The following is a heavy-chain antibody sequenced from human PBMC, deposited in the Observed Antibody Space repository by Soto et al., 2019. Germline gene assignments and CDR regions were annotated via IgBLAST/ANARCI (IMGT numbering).Heavy chain of an antibody. Sequence: GASVRVSCTASGYIFTSYYLHWVRQAPGQGLEWIGWINPFDGSRMFAQSFQGRVTFTRDTSTSTVYMELSGLRSDDTAVYYCSRVDPGETSPFDHWGQGTLVTVSS. CDR1: GYIFTSYY. D-gene: IGHD3-10*01. CDR3: SRVDPGETSPFDH. V-gene: IGHV1-46*03. J-gene: IGHJ4*02. CDR2: INPFDGSR.